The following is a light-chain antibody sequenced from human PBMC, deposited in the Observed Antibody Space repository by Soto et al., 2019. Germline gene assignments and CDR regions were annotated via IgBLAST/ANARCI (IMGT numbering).Light chain of an antibody. V-gene: IGLV2-8*01. Sequence: QSALTQPPSASGSPGQSVTISCTGTSSDLSGYNYVSWYQQHPGKAPKLMIYEVSKRPSGVPDRFSGSKSGNTASLTVSGLQAEDEADYYCSSYAGINNWVFGGGTKVTVL. CDR3: SSYAGINNWV. CDR2: EVS. J-gene: IGLJ3*02. CDR1: SSDLSGYNY.